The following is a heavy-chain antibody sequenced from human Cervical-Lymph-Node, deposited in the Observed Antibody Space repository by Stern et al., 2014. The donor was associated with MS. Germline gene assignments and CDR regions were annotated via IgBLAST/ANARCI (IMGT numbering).Heavy chain of an antibody. CDR2: IYGDDSK. D-gene: IGHD4/OR15-4a*01. V-gene: IGHV2-5*02. Sequence: QVTLRESGPALVKPTQTLTLTCSFAGFSLSQSGVAGGWIRQPPGKALEWLGVIYGDDSKRYSPSVESRLTITKDTSKNQVVLTMTDMDPVDTATYYCAHRRYGDLDYWGQGTLVTVSS. CDR3: AHRRYGDLDY. CDR1: GFSLSQSGVA. J-gene: IGHJ4*02.